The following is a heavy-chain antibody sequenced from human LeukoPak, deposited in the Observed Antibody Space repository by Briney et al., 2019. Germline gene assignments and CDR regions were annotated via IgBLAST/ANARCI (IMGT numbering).Heavy chain of an antibody. CDR3: VRTQVLRFLQWSADGPGNFDL. Sequence: PGESLRISCKGSGYSFTSYWISWVRQLPGKGLEWMGRIDPRDSYSNYSPSFQGHVTLSVDKSTSSAYLQWSSLQASDTAMYYCVRTQVLRFLQWSADGPGNFDLWGRGTLVTVSS. CDR1: GYSFTSYW. CDR2: IDPRDSYS. J-gene: IGHJ2*01. D-gene: IGHD3-3*01. V-gene: IGHV5-10-1*01.